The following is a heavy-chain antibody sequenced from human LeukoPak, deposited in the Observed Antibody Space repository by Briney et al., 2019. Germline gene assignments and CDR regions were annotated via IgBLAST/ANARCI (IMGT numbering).Heavy chain of an antibody. D-gene: IGHD3-22*01. V-gene: IGHV1-69*04. CDR1: GGTFSSYA. J-gene: IGHJ4*02. CDR2: IIPILGIA. CDR3: ARGGYYYDSSGYYPFDY. Sequence: SVKVSCKASGGTFSSYAISWVRQAPGQGLEWMGRIIPILGIANYAQKFQGRVTITADKSTSTAYMELSSLRSEDTAVYYCARGGYYYDSSGYYPFDYWGQGTLVTVSS.